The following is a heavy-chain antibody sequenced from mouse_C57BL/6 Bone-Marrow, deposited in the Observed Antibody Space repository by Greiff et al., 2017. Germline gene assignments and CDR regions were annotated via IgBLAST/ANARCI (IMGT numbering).Heavy chain of an antibody. D-gene: IGHD1-1*01. V-gene: IGHV6-6*01. CDR3: TPRRYHQAWFAY. CDR2: IRNKANNHAT. J-gene: IGHJ3*01. Sequence: EVMLVESGGGLVQPGGSMKLSCAASGFTFSDAWMDWVRQSPEKGLEWVAEIRNKANNHATYYAESVKGRFTISRDDSKSSVYLQMNSLRAEDTGIYYCTPRRYHQAWFAYWGQGTLVTVSA. CDR1: GFTFSDAW.